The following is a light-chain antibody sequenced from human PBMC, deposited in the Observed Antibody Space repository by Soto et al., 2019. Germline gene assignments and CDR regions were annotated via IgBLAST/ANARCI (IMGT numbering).Light chain of an antibody. CDR1: QSVSNNY. J-gene: IGKJ1*01. CDR2: GAS. Sequence: EIVLTQSPVTLSLSPGERATLSCRASQSVSNNYLAWYQQKPGQAPRLLIYGASSRATGIPDRFSGSGSGTDFTLTISRLEPEDFAVYYCQQYGSSPRTFGQGTKVDIK. CDR3: QQYGSSPRT. V-gene: IGKV3-20*01.